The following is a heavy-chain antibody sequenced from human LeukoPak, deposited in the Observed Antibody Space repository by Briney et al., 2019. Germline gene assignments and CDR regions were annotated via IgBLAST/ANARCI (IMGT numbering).Heavy chain of an antibody. CDR2: FDPEDGEA. V-gene: IGHV1-24*01. D-gene: IGHD6-6*01. Sequence: ASVKVSCKVSGYTLSKLSMHWVRQAPGKGLEWMGGFDPEDGEAIYAQKFQGRVTMTEDTSTDTSYMELSSLRSEDTAVYYCATFRSTSWQYSFDYWGQGTLVIVSS. CDR1: GYTLSKLS. CDR3: ATFRSTSWQYSFDY. J-gene: IGHJ4*02.